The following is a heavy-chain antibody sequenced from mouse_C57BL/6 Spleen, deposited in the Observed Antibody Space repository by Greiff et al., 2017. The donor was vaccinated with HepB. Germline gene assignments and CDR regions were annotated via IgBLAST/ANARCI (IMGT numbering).Heavy chain of an antibody. CDR3: AKTAQATDWFAY. CDR2: IHPNSGST. V-gene: IGHV1-64*01. D-gene: IGHD3-2*02. CDR1: GYTFTSYW. Sequence: QVQLKQPGAELVKPGASVKLSCKASGYTFTSYWMHWVKQRPGQGLEWIGMIHPNSGSTNYNEKFKSKATLTVDKSSSTAYMQLSSLTSEDSAVYYCAKTAQATDWFAYWGQGTLVTVSA. J-gene: IGHJ3*01.